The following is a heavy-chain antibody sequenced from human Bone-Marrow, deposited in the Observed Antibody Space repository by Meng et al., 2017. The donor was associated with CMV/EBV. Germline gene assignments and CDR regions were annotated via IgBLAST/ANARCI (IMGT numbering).Heavy chain of an antibody. D-gene: IGHD3-22*01. Sequence: SVKVSCKASGYTFTSYAISWVRQAPGQGLEWMGGIIPILGIANYAQKFQGRVTITADKSTSTAYMELSSLRSEDTAVYYCARRAYDSSGYYPYYFDYWGQGTLVTVSS. V-gene: IGHV1-69*10. J-gene: IGHJ4*02. CDR3: ARRAYDSSGYYPYYFDY. CDR2: IIPILGIA. CDR1: GYTFTSYA.